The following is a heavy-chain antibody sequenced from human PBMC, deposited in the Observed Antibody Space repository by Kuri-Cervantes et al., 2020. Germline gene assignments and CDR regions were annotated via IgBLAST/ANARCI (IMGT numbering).Heavy chain of an antibody. D-gene: IGHD3-22*01. Sequence: SETLSLTCTVSGGSISSYYWSWIRQPPGKGLEWIGYIYYSGSTNYNPSLKSRVTISVDRSKNQFSLKLSSVTAADTAVYYCARHSTTYYYDSSGIGSLIENYYFDYWGQGTLVTVSS. CDR1: GGSISSYY. CDR2: IYYSGST. CDR3: ARHSTTYYYDSSGIGSLIENYYFDY. V-gene: IGHV4-59*12. J-gene: IGHJ4*02.